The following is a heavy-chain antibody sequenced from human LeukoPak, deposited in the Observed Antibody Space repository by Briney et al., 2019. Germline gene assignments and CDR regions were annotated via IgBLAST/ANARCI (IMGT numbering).Heavy chain of an antibody. CDR1: GYTFTSYY. Sequence: GASVKVSCKASGYTFTSYYMHWVRQAPGQGLEWVGIINPSGGSTSYAQKFQGRVTMTRDTSTSTVYMELSSLRSEDTAVYYCARDTIGYCSSTSCHKLDYWGQGTLVTVSS. J-gene: IGHJ4*02. D-gene: IGHD2-2*02. CDR3: ARDTIGYCSSTSCHKLDY. V-gene: IGHV1-46*01. CDR2: INPSGGST.